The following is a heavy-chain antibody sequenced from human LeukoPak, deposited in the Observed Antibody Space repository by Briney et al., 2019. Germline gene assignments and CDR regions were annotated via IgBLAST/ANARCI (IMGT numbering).Heavy chain of an antibody. CDR3: AKQKWELPDRRFDY. V-gene: IGHV3-48*01. J-gene: IGHJ4*02. D-gene: IGHD1-26*01. CDR2: ISSSSSTI. CDR1: GFTFSSYS. Sequence: GGSLRLSCTASGFTFSSYSMNWVRQAPGKGLEWVSYISSSSSTIYYADSVKGRFTISRDNSKNTLYLQMNSLRAEDTAVYYCAKQKWELPDRRFDYWGQGTLVTVSS.